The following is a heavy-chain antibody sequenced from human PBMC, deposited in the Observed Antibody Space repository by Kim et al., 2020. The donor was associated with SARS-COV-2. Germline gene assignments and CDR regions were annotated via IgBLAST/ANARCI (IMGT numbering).Heavy chain of an antibody. CDR3: TRDLLAVAAPIFDF. CDR1: GCSLSGYN. D-gene: IGHD2-2*01. V-gene: IGHV4-34*01. Sequence: SETLSLTCAVSGCSLSGYNWYWVRHQPGKGLQWVVGISYNGSNNYYTPSLKRRITISVDNSKNPFSRLMTCVTAEDTAFYYWTRDLLAVAAPIFDFWG. CDR2: ISYNGSN. J-gene: IGHJ5*01.